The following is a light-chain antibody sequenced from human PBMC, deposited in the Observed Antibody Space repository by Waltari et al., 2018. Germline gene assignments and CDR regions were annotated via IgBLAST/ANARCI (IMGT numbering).Light chain of an antibody. V-gene: IGKV1-5*03. CDR1: QSIAIG. CDR3: QQYNTYSTWA. J-gene: IGKJ1*01. Sequence: DIQMTQSPSTLSASVGDRVTITCRASQSIAIGLAWYQQKPGKAPKLLVSKASKLESGVPSRFSGSGSGTEFTLTISSLQPDDFAAYYCQQYNTYSTWAFGQGTKVEIK. CDR2: KAS.